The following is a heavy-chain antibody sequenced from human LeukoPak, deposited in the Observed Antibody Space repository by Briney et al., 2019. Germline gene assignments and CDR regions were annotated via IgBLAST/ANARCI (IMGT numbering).Heavy chain of an antibody. CDR3: ARAGYTVVRGVSGWFDP. D-gene: IGHD3-10*01. CDR2: IYYSGST. CDR1: GGSISSYY. J-gene: IGHJ5*02. Sequence: SETQSLTCTVSGGSISSYYWSWIRQPPGKGLEWIGYIYYSGSTNYNPSLKSRVTISVDTSKNQFSPKLSSVTAADTAVYYCARAGYTVVRGVSGWFDPWGQGTLVTVSS. V-gene: IGHV4-59*01.